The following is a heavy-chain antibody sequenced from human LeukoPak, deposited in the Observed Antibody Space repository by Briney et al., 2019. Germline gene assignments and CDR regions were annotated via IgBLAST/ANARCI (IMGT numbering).Heavy chain of an antibody. V-gene: IGHV4-39*01. D-gene: IGHD6-19*01. J-gene: IGHJ6*03. CDR3: ARHRDSSGWFKDYYYYYMDV. CDR1: GGSISSSSYY. Sequence: KASETLSLTCTVSGGSISSSSYYWGWIRQPPGKGLEWIGSIYYSGSTNYNPSLKSRVTISVDTSKNQFSLKLSSVTAADTAVYYCARHRDSSGWFKDYYYYYMDVWGKGTTVTISS. CDR2: IYYSGST.